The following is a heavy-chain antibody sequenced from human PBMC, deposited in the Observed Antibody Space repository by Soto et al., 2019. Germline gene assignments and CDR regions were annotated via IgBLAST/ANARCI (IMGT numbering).Heavy chain of an antibody. D-gene: IGHD5-18*01. Sequence: QLVESGGGLVKPGGSLRLSCATSGLTFTDYYMSWIRQAPGKGLEWVAYISASGFSIKYADSVKGRFTISRDNAKNSVYLQMNSLIGEDTAMYYCASEINTALKSNSWGQGTLVTVSS. CDR2: ISASGFSI. J-gene: IGHJ4*02. CDR3: ASEINTALKSNS. CDR1: GLTFTDYY. V-gene: IGHV3-11*01.